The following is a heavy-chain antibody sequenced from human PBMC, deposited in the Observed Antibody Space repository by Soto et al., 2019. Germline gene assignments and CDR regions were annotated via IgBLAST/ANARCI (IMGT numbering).Heavy chain of an antibody. Sequence: PSETLSLTCTVSGGSISSYYWSWIRQPPGKGLEWIGYIYYSGSTNYNPSLKSRVTKKVDTSKKQFSLKLSSVTAPDTAVYYCARRYGASFDYWGQGTLVTVSS. CDR3: ARRYGASFDY. CDR2: IYYSGST. J-gene: IGHJ4*02. CDR1: GGSISSYY. V-gene: IGHV4-59*01. D-gene: IGHD4-17*01.